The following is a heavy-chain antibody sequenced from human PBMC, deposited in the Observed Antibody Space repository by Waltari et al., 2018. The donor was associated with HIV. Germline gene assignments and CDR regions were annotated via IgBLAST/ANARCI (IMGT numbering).Heavy chain of an antibody. CDR1: GGPIRSSSYY. D-gene: IGHD3-10*01. CDR3: ARVSYGSGGLDY. Sequence: QLQLQESRPGLVKPSETLSLTCPVSGGPIRSSSYYWGWIRQPPGKGPEWIGSIYYSGSTYYNPSLKSRVTISVDTSKNQFSLKLSSVTAADTAVYYCARVSYGSGGLDYWGQGTLVTVSS. CDR2: IYYSGST. V-gene: IGHV4-39*07. J-gene: IGHJ4*02.